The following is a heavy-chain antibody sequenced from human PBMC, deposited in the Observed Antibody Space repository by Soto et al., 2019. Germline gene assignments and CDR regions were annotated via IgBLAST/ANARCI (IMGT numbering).Heavy chain of an antibody. CDR1: GGSISSGGYY. V-gene: IGHV4-31*03. J-gene: IGHJ2*01. CDR3: AGGSGYSSGWHYWYFDL. CDR2: IYYSGST. Sequence: QVQLQESGPGLVKPSQTLSLTCTVSGGSISSGGYYWSWIRQHPGKGLEWIGYIYYSGSTYYNPSLMSRVTISVDTSKNQFSLKLSSVTAADTAVYYCAGGSGYSSGWHYWYFDLWGRGTLVTVSS. D-gene: IGHD6-19*01.